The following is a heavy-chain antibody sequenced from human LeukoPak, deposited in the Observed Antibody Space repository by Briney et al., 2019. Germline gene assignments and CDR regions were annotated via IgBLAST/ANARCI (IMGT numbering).Heavy chain of an antibody. Sequence: GGSLRLSCAASGFTFSSYWMSWVRQAPGKGLEWVAKIKQDGSEKYYVDSVKGRFTISRDNAKNSLYLQMNSLRAEDTAVYYCARMYYYDSSGPRDYWGQGTLVTVSS. D-gene: IGHD3-22*01. CDR3: ARMYYYDSSGPRDY. V-gene: IGHV3-7*03. J-gene: IGHJ4*02. CDR2: IKQDGSEK. CDR1: GFTFSSYW.